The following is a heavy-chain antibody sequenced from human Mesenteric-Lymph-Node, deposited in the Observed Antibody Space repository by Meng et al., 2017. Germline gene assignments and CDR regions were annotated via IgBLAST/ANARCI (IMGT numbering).Heavy chain of an antibody. Sequence: GGSLRLSCAASGFTFSSYAMSWVRQAPGKGLEWVSAISGSGGSTYYADSVKGRFTISRDNSKNTLYLQMNSLRAEDTAVYYCAKDMALMVYVSLLYYYYGMDVWGQGTTVTVSS. D-gene: IGHD2-8*01. CDR1: GFTFSSYA. CDR2: ISGSGGST. CDR3: AKDMALMVYVSLLYYYYGMDV. J-gene: IGHJ6*02. V-gene: IGHV3-23*01.